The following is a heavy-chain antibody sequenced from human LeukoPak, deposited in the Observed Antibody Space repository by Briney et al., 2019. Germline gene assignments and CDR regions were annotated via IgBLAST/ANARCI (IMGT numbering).Heavy chain of an antibody. D-gene: IGHD6-6*01. CDR2: ISWNSGSI. Sequence: GRSLRLPCAASGFTFDDYAMHWVRQAPGKGLEWVSGISWNSGSIGYADSVKGRFTISRDNAKNSLYLQMNSLRAEDTALYYCAKGVSVYYYYYMDVWGKGTTVTISS. CDR3: AKGVSVYYYYYMDV. V-gene: IGHV3-9*01. J-gene: IGHJ6*03. CDR1: GFTFDDYA.